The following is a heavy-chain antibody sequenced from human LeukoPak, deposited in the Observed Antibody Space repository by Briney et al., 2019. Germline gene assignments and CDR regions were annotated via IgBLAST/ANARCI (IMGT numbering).Heavy chain of an antibody. CDR1: GFTFSSYA. J-gene: IGHJ6*02. V-gene: IGHV4-59*01. Sequence: PGGSLRLSCAGSGFTFSSYAMSWVRQAPGKGLEWIGYINYSGSTNYNPSLKSRVTISVDTSKNRFSLKLSSVTAADTAVYYCARAQLNLLVDFGMDVWGQGTTVTVSS. CDR3: ARAQLNLLVDFGMDV. D-gene: IGHD1-1*01. CDR2: INYSGST.